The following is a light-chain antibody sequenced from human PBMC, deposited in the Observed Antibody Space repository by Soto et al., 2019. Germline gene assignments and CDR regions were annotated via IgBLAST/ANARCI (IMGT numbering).Light chain of an antibody. CDR2: EIN. CDR1: SSDVGAYDY. CDR3: SSFAGSNNFPDV. Sequence: QSALTQPPSASGSPGQSVTISCTGTSSDVGAYDYVSWYQQHPGKAPKLMIYEINKRPSGVPDRFSGSKSGNTASLTVSGLRAEDEADYYCSSFAGSNNFPDVFGTGTKVTVL. J-gene: IGLJ1*01. V-gene: IGLV2-8*01.